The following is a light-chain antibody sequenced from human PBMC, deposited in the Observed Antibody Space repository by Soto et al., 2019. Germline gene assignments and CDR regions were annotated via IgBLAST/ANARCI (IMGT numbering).Light chain of an antibody. CDR1: QSVSSH. V-gene: IGKV3-11*01. Sequence: EIVLTQSPATLSLSPGEGATVSCRASQSVSSHLAWYQQKRGQAPRLLIYYASSRASGIPARFSGRGSGTDFTLTISYLEPEDFAIYYCQQGGNWPLTFGQGTRLEIK. J-gene: IGKJ5*01. CDR2: YAS. CDR3: QQGGNWPLT.